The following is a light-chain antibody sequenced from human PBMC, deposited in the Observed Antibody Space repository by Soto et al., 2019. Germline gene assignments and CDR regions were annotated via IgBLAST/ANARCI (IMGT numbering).Light chain of an antibody. J-gene: IGKJ4*01. CDR3: QQSYSTPLLT. CDR2: GAS. CDR1: QSVSSSY. V-gene: IGKV3-20*01. Sequence: EIVLTQSPGTLSLSQGERATLSCRASQSVSSSYLAWYQQKPGQAPRLLIYGASSRATGIPDRFSGSGSGTDFTLTISSLQPEDFATYYCQQSYSTPLLTFGGGTKVDIK.